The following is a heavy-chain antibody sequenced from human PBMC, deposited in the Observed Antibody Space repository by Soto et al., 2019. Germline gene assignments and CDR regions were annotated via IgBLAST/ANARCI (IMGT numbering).Heavy chain of an antibody. CDR1: GFTFSSYS. J-gene: IGHJ3*02. V-gene: IGHV3-21*01. Sequence: GGSLRLSCAASGFTFSSYSMNWVRQAPGKGLEWVSSISSSSSYIYYADSVKGRFTIARDNAKNSLYLQMNSLRAEDTAVYYCARWYYYYSRGYEQTAYAFVTRREGTMVTVS. CDR2: ISSSSSYI. D-gene: IGHD3-22*01. CDR3: ARWYYYYSRGYEQTAYAFVT.